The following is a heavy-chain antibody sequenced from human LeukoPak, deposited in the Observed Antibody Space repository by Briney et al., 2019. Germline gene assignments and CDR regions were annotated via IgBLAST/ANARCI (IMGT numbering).Heavy chain of an antibody. CDR3: ARTSRYSSSSIYFDY. CDR1: GGSISSYY. J-gene: IGHJ4*02. Sequence: SETLSLTCTVSGGSISSYYWSWIRQPPGKGLEWIGYIYYSGSTNCNSSLESRVTISEDTSKNQFSLKLSSVTAADTAVYCCARTSRYSSSSIYFDYWGQGTLVTVSS. CDR2: IYYSGST. D-gene: IGHD6-6*01. V-gene: IGHV4-59*01.